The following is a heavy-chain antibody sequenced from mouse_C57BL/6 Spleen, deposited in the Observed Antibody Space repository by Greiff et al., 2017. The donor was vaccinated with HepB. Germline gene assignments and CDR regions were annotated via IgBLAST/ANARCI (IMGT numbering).Heavy chain of an antibody. V-gene: IGHV1-55*01. J-gene: IGHJ3*01. CDR1: GYTFTSYW. D-gene: IGHD2-4*01. CDR2: IYPGSGST. Sequence: QVQLKQPGAELVKPGASVKMSCKASGYTFTSYWITWVKQRPGQGLEWIGDIYPGSGSTNYNEKFKSKATLTVDTSSSTAYMQLSSLTSEDAAVYYCARSGYDYSWFAYWGQGTLVTVSA. CDR3: ARSGYDYSWFAY.